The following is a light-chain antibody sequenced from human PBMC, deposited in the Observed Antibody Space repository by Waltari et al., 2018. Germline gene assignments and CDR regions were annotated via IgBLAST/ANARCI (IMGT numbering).Light chain of an antibody. CDR3: QVSDSKNDHVV. Sequence: SYVLTQPPSVSVAPGQTARIPCEGDNLGSNSIHWYQQRPGQAPLVVIYDDDDRPSGIPERFTGGNSGNTATLAISRVEVGDEADYYCQVSDSKNDHVVFGGGTRLTVL. J-gene: IGLJ2*01. V-gene: IGLV3-21*02. CDR2: DDD. CDR1: NLGSNS.